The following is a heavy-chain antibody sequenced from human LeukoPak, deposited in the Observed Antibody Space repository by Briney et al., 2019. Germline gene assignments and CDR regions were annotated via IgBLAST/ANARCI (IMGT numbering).Heavy chain of an antibody. CDR3: ASWRRGAGDY. CDR2: INHSGST. J-gene: IGHJ4*02. CDR1: GGSFSGYY. D-gene: IGHD6-19*01. V-gene: IGHV4-34*01. Sequence: PSETLSLTCAVYGGSFSGYYWSWIRQPPGKGLEWIGEINHSGSTNYNPSLKSRVTISVDTSKNQFSLKLSSVTAADTAVYYCASWRRGAGDYWGQGTLVTVSS.